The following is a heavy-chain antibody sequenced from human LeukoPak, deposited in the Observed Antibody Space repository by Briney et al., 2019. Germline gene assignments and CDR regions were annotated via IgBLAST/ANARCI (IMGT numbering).Heavy chain of an antibody. CDR2: IGSASDT. CDR3: ARGPTRGKYYYMDV. D-gene: IGHD1-1*01. CDR1: GFTFSSFD. J-gene: IGHJ6*03. V-gene: IGHV3-13*01. Sequence: RGSLRLSCAASGFTFSSFDMHWVRQPTGQGLEWVSYIGSASDTYYPGSVEGRFTLSRDNAKNSLYLQMNSLTAGDTAVYYCARGPTRGKYYYMDVWGKGTTVS.